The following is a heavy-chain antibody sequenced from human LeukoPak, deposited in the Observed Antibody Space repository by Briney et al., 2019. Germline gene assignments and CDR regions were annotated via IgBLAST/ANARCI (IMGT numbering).Heavy chain of an antibody. J-gene: IGHJ4*02. D-gene: IGHD6-19*01. CDR3: ARARYSSGWGIDF. Sequence: ASVKVSCKASGYTFTSYYMHWVRQAPRQGLEWMGIINPSGGSTNYAQKFQGRVTVTRDTSTTTVYMELNSLRSEDTAVFYCARARYSSGWGIDFWGQGTLVTVSS. CDR2: INPSGGST. V-gene: IGHV1-46*01. CDR1: GYTFTSYY.